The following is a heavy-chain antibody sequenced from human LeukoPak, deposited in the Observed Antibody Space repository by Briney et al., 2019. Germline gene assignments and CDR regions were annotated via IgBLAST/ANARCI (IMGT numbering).Heavy chain of an antibody. D-gene: IGHD6-13*01. V-gene: IGHV3-23*01. CDR2: ISGSGGST. CDR3: AKDFIAAAGKDY. CDR1: GFTFSSYW. J-gene: IGHJ4*02. Sequence: GGSLRLSCAASGFTFSSYWMHWVRQAPGKGLEWVSAISGSGGSTYYADSVKGRFTISRDNSKNTLYLQMNSLRAEDTAVYYCAKDFIAAAGKDYWGQGTLVTVSS.